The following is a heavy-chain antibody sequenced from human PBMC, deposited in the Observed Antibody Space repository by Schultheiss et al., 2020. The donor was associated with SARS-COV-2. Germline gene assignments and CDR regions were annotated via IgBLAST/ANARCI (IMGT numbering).Heavy chain of an antibody. J-gene: IGHJ6*02. D-gene: IGHD6-13*01. CDR3: AKGRPRGRQQLVHYYYGMDV. V-gene: IGHV3-74*01. CDR2: ISTDGSTT. CDR1: RFTFSSYW. Sequence: GESLKISCAASRFTFSSYWMHWVRQTPGRGLVWVSHISTDGSTTNYADSVKGRFTISRENAKNSLYLQMNSLRAEDTAVYYCAKGRPRGRQQLVHYYYGMDVWGQGTTVTVSS.